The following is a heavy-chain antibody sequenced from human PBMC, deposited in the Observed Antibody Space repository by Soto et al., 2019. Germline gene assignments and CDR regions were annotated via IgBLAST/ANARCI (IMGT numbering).Heavy chain of an antibody. D-gene: IGHD3-10*02. CDR1: GASLSSGSYY. J-gene: IGHJ1*01. V-gene: IGHV4-61*01. CDR2: FYYTGTT. CDR3: ARISYYVNDF. Sequence: SETLSLTCTVSGASLSSGSYYWSWIRQPPGKGLEWIGYFYYTGTTKYNPSLESRVTISADTSKNQFSLNLTSVTAADTAVYYCARISYYVNDFWGQGALVTVSA.